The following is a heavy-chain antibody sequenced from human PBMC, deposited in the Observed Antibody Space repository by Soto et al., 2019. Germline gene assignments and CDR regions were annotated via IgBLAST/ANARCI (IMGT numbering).Heavy chain of an antibody. CDR2: ISGSGNNT. V-gene: IGHV3-23*01. CDR1: GFTFSSYA. Sequence: EVQLLESGGGLVQPGGSLRLSCAASGFTFSSYAMRWVRQAPGKGLEWVSAISGSGNNTYYADSVKCRFTISRDNSKTTLYLQVSSLRAEETAVYYCAKCAGSGWFPDYWGQGTLVTVSS. J-gene: IGHJ4*02. D-gene: IGHD6-19*01. CDR3: AKCAGSGWFPDY.